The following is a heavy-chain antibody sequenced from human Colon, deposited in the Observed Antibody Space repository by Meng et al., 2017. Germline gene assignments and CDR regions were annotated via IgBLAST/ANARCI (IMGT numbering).Heavy chain of an antibody. CDR3: AKDREVATITYYGLDV. V-gene: IGHV3-23*01. CDR2: ISYGGDAT. CDR1: GFMFSAYA. J-gene: IGHJ6*04. D-gene: IGHD5-12*01. Sequence: GGSLRLSCAASGFMFSAYAMTWVRQAPGKGLEWVSSISYGGDATYYADSVKGRFTISRDNSKNTVYLQMHSLRADDTAVYYCAKDREVATITYYGLDVWGEGTTVPSPQ.